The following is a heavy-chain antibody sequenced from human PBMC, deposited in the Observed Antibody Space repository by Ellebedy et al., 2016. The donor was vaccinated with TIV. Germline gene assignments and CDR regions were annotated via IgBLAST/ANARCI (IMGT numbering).Heavy chain of an antibody. J-gene: IGHJ5*02. CDR3: ARWFGELLYVRWFDP. Sequence: SETLSLTCTVSGGSISRSSYYWGWIRQSPQKGLEWIGSIYYTGSTFYNPSLKSRVTISVDTSKSQFSLRLTSVTAADTAVYYCARWFGELLYVRWFDPWGQGTRVTVSS. CDR2: IYYTGST. D-gene: IGHD3-10*01. CDR1: GGSISRSSYY. V-gene: IGHV4-39*01.